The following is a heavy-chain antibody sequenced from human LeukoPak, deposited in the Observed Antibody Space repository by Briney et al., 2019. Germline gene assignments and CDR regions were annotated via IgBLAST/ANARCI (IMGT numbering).Heavy chain of an antibody. Sequence: PGGSLRLSCAASGFTFSSYAMSWVRQAPGKGLEWVSGISGSDDNTHYADSVKGRFTISRDSSKNTLYLQMNSLRAEDTAVYYCAKRVPFLPFDYWGQGTLVTVSS. V-gene: IGHV3-23*01. CDR2: ISGSDDNT. J-gene: IGHJ4*02. CDR3: AKRVPFLPFDY. CDR1: GFTFSSYA.